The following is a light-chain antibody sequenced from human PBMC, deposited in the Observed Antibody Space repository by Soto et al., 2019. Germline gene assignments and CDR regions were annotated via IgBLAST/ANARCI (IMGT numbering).Light chain of an antibody. CDR3: QHYNSFPWT. CDR2: KAS. V-gene: IGKV1-5*03. Sequence: DIQMTQSPSTLSASVGDRVTITCRASQSITNWLGWYQQKPGKAPKLLIYKASSLESGVPSRFSGSGSGTDFTLTINRLQPDDFATYYCQHYNSFPWTFGQGTKVEIK. J-gene: IGKJ1*01. CDR1: QSITNW.